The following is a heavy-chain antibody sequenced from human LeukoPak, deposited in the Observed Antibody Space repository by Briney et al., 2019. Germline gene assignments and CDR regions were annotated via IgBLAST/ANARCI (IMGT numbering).Heavy chain of an antibody. V-gene: IGHV4-39*01. CDR1: GGSFSSSSFY. D-gene: IGHD4-11*01. CDR3: AKKYSHYVMEYNWFDP. J-gene: IGHJ5*02. Sequence: SETLSLTCSVSGGSFSSSSFYWAWIRQPPGKGLEWIGSFYYRGTVYYNPSLRSRVTISVDKSKNQFSLRLGAVTASDTAVYYCAKKYSHYVMEYNWFDPWGQGTLVTVSS. CDR2: FYYRGTV.